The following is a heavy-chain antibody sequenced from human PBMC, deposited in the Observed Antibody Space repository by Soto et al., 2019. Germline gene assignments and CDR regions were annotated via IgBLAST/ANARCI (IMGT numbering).Heavy chain of an antibody. J-gene: IGHJ6*01. CDR1: GADINSGGFT. D-gene: IGHD3-16*02. CDR3: ATIAVTGYLTF. CDR2: ISHSGST. V-gene: IGHV4-31*02. Sequence: SETLSLTXSASGADINSGGFTWTWIRQHAGKGLEWLGYISHSGSTDYNPSLESRLSISAGTSKNHFSQTLNSVTAADPAVYYRATIAVTGYLTFWGRGTTVSVSS.